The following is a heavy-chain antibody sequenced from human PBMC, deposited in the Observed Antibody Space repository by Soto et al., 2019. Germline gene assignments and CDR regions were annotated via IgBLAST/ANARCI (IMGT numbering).Heavy chain of an antibody. J-gene: IGHJ4*02. V-gene: IGHV4-4*07. Sequence: KPSETLSLTCTVSGGSISGYYWSWIRQPAGKGLEWIGRIYTSGSTNYNPSLKSRVTMSVDTSKNQFSLKLSSVTAADTAVYYCARGACSSTSCHFGFDYWGQGTLVTVSS. D-gene: IGHD2-2*01. CDR3: ARGACSSTSCHFGFDY. CDR1: GGSISGYY. CDR2: IYTSGST.